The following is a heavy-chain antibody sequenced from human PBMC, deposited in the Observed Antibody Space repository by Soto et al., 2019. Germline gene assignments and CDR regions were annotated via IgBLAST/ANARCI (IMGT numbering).Heavy chain of an antibody. CDR1: SGSLLVYC. Sequence: ETLSLTCSIYSGSLLVYCWGGIRQPPWKGLEWIGEISQSGNTNYSPSLKSRVSISIDTSKKQFSLNLASVSAADTAVYYCARAPKVSGSSQTRPDFWGQGTLVTVSS. CDR2: ISQSGNT. V-gene: IGHV4-34*01. CDR3: ARAPKVSGSSQTRPDF. J-gene: IGHJ4*02. D-gene: IGHD6-6*01.